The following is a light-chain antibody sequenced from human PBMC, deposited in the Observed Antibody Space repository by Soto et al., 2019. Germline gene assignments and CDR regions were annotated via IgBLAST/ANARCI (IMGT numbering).Light chain of an antibody. CDR1: QGIGNS. CDR2: AAS. V-gene: IGKV1-27*01. CDR3: QKYTGAPPFT. J-gene: IGKJ3*01. Sequence: DIQMTQSPSSLSASVGDRVTITCRASQGIGNSLAWYQQKPGNVPKLLIYAASTLQSGVPSRFSGSGSETDFTLTITSLRPEDVATYYCQKYTGAPPFTFGPGTKVDIK.